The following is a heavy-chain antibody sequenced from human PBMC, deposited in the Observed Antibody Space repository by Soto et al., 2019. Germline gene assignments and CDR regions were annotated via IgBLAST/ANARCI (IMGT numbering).Heavy chain of an antibody. CDR1: GGTFSSYA. Sequence: VQSGAEVKKPGSSVKVSCKASGGTFSSYAFSWVRQAPGQGREWMGGIIPLLATPNYAHTFQGRVTITSDKSTSTAYMELSSLRSEDPAVYFCAGGRGASAGYCFDYWGQETQVTVSS. V-gene: IGHV1-69*06. J-gene: IGHJ4*02. CDR3: AGGRGASAGYCFDY. CDR2: IIPLLATP. D-gene: IGHD6-13*01.